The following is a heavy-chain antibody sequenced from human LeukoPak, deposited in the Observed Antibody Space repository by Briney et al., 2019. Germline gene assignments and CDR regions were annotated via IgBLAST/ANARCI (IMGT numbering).Heavy chain of an antibody. V-gene: IGHV4-59*01. Sequence: SETLSLTCTVSGGSISSYYWSWIRQPPGKGLEWIGYIYYSGSTNYNPSLKSRVTISVDTSKNQFFLKLTSVTAADTAVYYCARGWGYFDYWGQGTLVTVSS. CDR2: IYYSGST. D-gene: IGHD3-16*01. CDR1: GGSISSYY. J-gene: IGHJ4*02. CDR3: ARGWGYFDY.